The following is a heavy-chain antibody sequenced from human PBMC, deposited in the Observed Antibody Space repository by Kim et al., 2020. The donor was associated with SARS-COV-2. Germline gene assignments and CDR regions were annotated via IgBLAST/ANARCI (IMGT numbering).Heavy chain of an antibody. CDR1: GFTFSSYG. CDR2: IWYDGSNK. D-gene: IGHD3-9*01. J-gene: IGHJ3*02. V-gene: IGHV3-33*01. CDR3: TREDILRYFEGGAFDI. Sequence: GGSLRLSCAASGFTFSSYGMHWVRQAPGKGLEWLAVIWYDGSNKYYADSVKGRFTISRDNSKNTLYLQMNSLRAEDTAVYYCTREDILRYFEGGAFDIWGQGTMVTVSS.